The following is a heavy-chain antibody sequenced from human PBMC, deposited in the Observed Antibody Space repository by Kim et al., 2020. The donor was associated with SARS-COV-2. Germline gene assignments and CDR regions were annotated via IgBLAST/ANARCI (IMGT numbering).Heavy chain of an antibody. CDR2: IIPIFGTA. V-gene: IGHV1-69*13. J-gene: IGHJ5*02. D-gene: IGHD1-26*01. CDR3: ARDWYLEGATENWFDP. Sequence: SVKVSCKASGGTFSSYAISWVRQAPGQGLEWMGGIIPIFGTANYAQKFQGRVTITADESTSTAYMELSSLRSEDTAVYYCARDWYLEGATENWFDPWGQGTLVTVSS. CDR1: GGTFSSYA.